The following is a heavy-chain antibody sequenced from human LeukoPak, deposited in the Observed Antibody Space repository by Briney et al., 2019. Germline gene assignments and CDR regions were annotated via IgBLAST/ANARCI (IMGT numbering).Heavy chain of an antibody. V-gene: IGHV1-2*02. CDR2: INPNSGGA. CDR1: GYIFTHYY. CDR3: ARSRTPFYYYGMHV. Sequence: ASVKVSCKASGYIFTHYYVHWIRQARGQGVEWMGWINPNSGGAHHAVKFQGRATLTRDTAISTVYMDLSSLNSDDTAIYYCARSRTPFYYYGMHVWGLGTSLTVSS. J-gene: IGHJ6*02. D-gene: IGHD1-1*01.